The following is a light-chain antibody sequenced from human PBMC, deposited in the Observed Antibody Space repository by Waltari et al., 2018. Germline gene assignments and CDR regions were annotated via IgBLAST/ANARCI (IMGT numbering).Light chain of an antibody. Sequence: DIQMTQSPSTLSASVGARVPVTCRASQSLTGSLAWFQQKPGKVPELLIYRASTLKKGVPSRFSGSGSGTEFTLTISSLQPDDFATYYCQQYMTYPWTFGPGTKVEI. CDR1: QSLTGS. J-gene: IGKJ1*01. CDR3: QQYMTYPWT. V-gene: IGKV1-5*03. CDR2: RAS.